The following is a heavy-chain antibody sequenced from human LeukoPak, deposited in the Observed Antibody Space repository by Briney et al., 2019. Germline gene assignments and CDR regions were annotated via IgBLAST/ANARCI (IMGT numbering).Heavy chain of an antibody. CDR3: AKDSEIAAAGSYWYFDL. CDR2: ISYDGSNK. CDR1: GFTFRSYD. V-gene: IGHV3-30*18. D-gene: IGHD6-13*01. J-gene: IGHJ2*01. Sequence: PGGSLRLSCAASGFTFRSYDMHWVRQAPSKGLQWVAVISYDGSNKYHTDSVKGRFTISRDNSKNTLYLQMNSLRAEDTAVYYCAKDSEIAAAGSYWYFDLWGRGTLVTVSS.